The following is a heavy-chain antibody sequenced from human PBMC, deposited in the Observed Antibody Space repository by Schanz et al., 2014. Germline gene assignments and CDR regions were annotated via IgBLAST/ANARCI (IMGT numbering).Heavy chain of an antibody. V-gene: IGHV3-30*02. Sequence: QVQLVESGGGVVQPGGSLRLSCAASGFTFSSYGMHWVRQAPGKGLEWVAVIWYDGNNKYYADSVKGRFTISRDNSKNILYLQMNSLRPEDTAFYYCAKALGLRPFDYWGQGTLVTVSS. D-gene: IGHD2-21*01. CDR3: AKALGLRPFDY. CDR2: IWYDGNNK. CDR1: GFTFSSYG. J-gene: IGHJ4*02.